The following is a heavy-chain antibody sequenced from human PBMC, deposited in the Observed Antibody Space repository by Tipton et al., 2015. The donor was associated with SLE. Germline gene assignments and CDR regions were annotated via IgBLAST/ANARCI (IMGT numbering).Heavy chain of an antibody. CDR1: SGSVSSGAYY. CDR2: VFSSGTT. J-gene: IGHJ2*01. CDR3: ARDLVGRDWYFDL. V-gene: IGHV4-31*02. Sequence: LRLSCTVSSGSVSSGAYYWSWIRQHPGKGLEWIGYVFSSGTTYYNPSLQGRFTISRDNSKNTLYLQMNSLRAEDTAVYYCARDLVGRDWYFDLWGRGTLVTVSS. D-gene: IGHD1-26*01.